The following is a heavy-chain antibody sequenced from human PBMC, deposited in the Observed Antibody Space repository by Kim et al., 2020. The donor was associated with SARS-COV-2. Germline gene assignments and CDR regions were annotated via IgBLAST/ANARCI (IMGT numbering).Heavy chain of an antibody. J-gene: IGHJ4*02. V-gene: IGHV3-15*01. Sequence: DYAAPVKGRFTISRDDSKNTLYLQMNSLKTEDTAVYYCTTDRVPWLARGYWGQGTLVTVSS. D-gene: IGHD6-19*01. CDR3: TTDRVPWLARGY.